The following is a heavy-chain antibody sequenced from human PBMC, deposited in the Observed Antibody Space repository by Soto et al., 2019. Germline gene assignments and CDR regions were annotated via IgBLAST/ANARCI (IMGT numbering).Heavy chain of an antibody. J-gene: IGHJ4*02. CDR2: IYYSGST. V-gene: IGHV4-59*01. Sequence: PSETLRPTYTVAGGSISSYYWSWIRQPPGKGLEWIGYIYYSGSTNYNPSLKSRVTISVDTSKNQFSLKLRSLRSDDTAVYYCARDRLHTSSSITFDYWGQGALVTVS. D-gene: IGHD6-6*01. CDR1: GGSISSYY. CDR3: ARDRLHTSSSITFDY.